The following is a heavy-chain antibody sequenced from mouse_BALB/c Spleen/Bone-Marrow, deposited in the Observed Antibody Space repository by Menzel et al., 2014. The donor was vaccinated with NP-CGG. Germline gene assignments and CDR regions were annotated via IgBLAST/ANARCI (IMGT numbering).Heavy chain of an antibody. D-gene: IGHD2-14*01. J-gene: IGHJ2*01. Sequence: EVHLVESGGGLVKPGGSLKLSCAASGFTFSSCAMSWVRQTPEKRLEWVATISSGGSYTYCLDSVKGRFTISRDNAKNTLYLQMSSLRFKDTAMYYCARAGRYDGNFDYWGQGTTLTVSS. CDR3: ARAGRYDGNFDY. CDR2: ISSGGSYT. V-gene: IGHV5-9-3*01. CDR1: GFTFSSCA.